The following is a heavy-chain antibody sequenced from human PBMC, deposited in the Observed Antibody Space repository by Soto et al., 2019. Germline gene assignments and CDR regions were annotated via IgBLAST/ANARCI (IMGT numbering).Heavy chain of an antibody. CDR1: GFTFRNYG. Sequence: GGSLRLSCAASGFTFRNYGLHWVRQAPGKGLDWVSFLSGSGGDTYSADSVKGRFTISRDNSKNTVYLQMNSLRAEDTAVYYCAKNSLRYYAMDVWGQGTTVTVSS. J-gene: IGHJ6*02. CDR3: AKNSLRYYAMDV. V-gene: IGHV3-23*01. D-gene: IGHD1-7*01. CDR2: LSGSGGDT.